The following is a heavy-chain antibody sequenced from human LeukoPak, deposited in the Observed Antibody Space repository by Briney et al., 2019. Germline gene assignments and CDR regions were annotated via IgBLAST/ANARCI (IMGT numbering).Heavy chain of an antibody. CDR3: ARGSGGQQLIRGYYYMDV. CDR1: GFTFSSYA. D-gene: IGHD6-6*01. J-gene: IGHJ6*03. Sequence: GGSLRLSCAASGFTFSSYAMSWVRRAPGKGLEWVSAISGSGGSTYYADSVKGRFTISRDNSKNTLYLQMNSLRAEDTAVYYCARGSGGQQLIRGYYYMDVWGKGTTVTVSS. V-gene: IGHV3-23*01. CDR2: ISGSGGST.